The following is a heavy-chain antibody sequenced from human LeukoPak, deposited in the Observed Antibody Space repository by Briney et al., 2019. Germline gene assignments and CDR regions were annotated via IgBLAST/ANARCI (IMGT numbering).Heavy chain of an antibody. CDR3: ARGKGDNWNDDYYYYYMDV. Sequence: PGGSLRLSCAASGFTFSSYAMHWVRQAPGKGLEWVSSISSSSSYIYYADSVKGRFTISRDNAKNSLYLQMNSLRAEDTAVYYCARGKGDNWNDDYYYYYMDVWGKGTTVTVSS. D-gene: IGHD1-1*01. CDR2: ISSSSSYI. J-gene: IGHJ6*03. V-gene: IGHV3-21*01. CDR1: GFTFSSYA.